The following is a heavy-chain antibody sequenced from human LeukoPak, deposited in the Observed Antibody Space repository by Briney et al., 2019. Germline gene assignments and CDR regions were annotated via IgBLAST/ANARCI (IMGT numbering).Heavy chain of an antibody. Sequence: GGSLRLSCAASGFTFSSYWMSWVRQAPGKGLEWVANIKQDGSEKYYVDSVKGRFTISRDNAKNSLYLQMNSLRAEDTAVYYCARIRPHCSSTSCYVHCYYYMDVWGKGTTVTVSS. CDR1: GFTFSSYW. CDR2: IKQDGSEK. CDR3: ARIRPHCSSTSCYVHCYYYMDV. D-gene: IGHD2-2*01. J-gene: IGHJ6*03. V-gene: IGHV3-7*01.